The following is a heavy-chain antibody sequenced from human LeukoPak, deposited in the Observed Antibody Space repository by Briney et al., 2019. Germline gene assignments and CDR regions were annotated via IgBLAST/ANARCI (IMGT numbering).Heavy chain of an antibody. Sequence: GGSLRLSCAASRFTVSSNYMSWVRQAPGKGLEWVSVIYSGGSTYYADSVKGRFTISRDNSKNTLYLQMNSLRAEDTAVYYCARDMGYCSGGSCDGMDVWGQGTTVTVSS. CDR2: IYSGGST. J-gene: IGHJ6*02. CDR3: ARDMGYCSGGSCDGMDV. D-gene: IGHD2-15*01. V-gene: IGHV3-53*01. CDR1: RFTVSSNY.